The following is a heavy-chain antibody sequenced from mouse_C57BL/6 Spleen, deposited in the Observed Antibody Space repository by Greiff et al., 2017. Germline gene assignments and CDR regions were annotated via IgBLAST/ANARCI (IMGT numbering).Heavy chain of an antibody. CDR1: GFSLTSYG. CDR3: ARSGGSSLDYAMDY. D-gene: IGHD1-1*01. CDR2: IWSDGST. J-gene: IGHJ4*01. V-gene: IGHV2-6*03. Sequence: QVQLQQSGPGLVAPSPSLSITCTVSGFSLTSYGVHWVRQPPGKGLEWLVVIWSDGSTTYNSALKSRLSISKDNSKSQVFLKMNSLQTDDTAMYYCARSGGSSLDYAMDYWGQGTSVTVSS.